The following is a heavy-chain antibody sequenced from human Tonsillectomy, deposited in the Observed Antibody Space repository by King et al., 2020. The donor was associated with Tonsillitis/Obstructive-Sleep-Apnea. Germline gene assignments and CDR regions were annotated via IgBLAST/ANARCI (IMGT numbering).Heavy chain of an antibody. CDR2: INPSSGST. Sequence: QLVQSGAEVKKPGASVKVSCKASGYTFNSYYMHWARQAPGQGLEWMGIINPSSGSTSYAQKFRGRVTMTRDASTSTVYMELRSLRSEDTAVYYCAREGRRVVGEIYYMDVWGKGTTVTVCS. V-gene: IGHV1-46*02. CDR3: AREGRRVVGEIYYMDV. J-gene: IGHJ6*03. D-gene: IGHD2-15*01. CDR1: GYTFNSYY.